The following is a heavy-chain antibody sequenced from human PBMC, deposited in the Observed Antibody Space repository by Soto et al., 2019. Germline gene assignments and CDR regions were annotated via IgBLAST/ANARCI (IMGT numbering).Heavy chain of an antibody. CDR2: ISHTGST. D-gene: IGHD3-22*01. J-gene: IGHJ4*02. V-gene: IGHV4-30-2*01. CDR3: ASGLPDYDSPTPHFDY. Sequence: PSETLSLTCAVSGGSISSGGYSWSWIRQPPGKGLEWIGYISHTGSTYYNPSLKSRVTISVDRSKNQFSLRLSSVTAADTAVYYCASGLPDYDSPTPHFDYWGQGTLVTVSS. CDR1: GGSISSGGYS.